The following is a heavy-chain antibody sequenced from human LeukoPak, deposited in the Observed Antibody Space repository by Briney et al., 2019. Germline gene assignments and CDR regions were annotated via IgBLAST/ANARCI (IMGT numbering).Heavy chain of an antibody. Sequence: GGSLRPSCPPSRPFTSSNYQSRITQAPGKGLEWVSVIYSGGSTYYADSVKGRFTISRDNPKNTLYLQMNSLRAEDTAVYYCARVLGSDSMLYYSYYCGQGALVTVSS. CDR1: RPFTSSNY. J-gene: IGHJ4*02. D-gene: IGHD2/OR15-2a*01. CDR3: ARVLGSDSMLYYSYY. V-gene: IGHV3-53*01. CDR2: IYSGGST.